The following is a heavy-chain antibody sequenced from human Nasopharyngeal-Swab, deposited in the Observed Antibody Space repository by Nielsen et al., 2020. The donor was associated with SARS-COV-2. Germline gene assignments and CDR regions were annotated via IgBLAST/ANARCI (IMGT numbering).Heavy chain of an antibody. J-gene: IGHJ6*03. Sequence: GESLKISCAASGFTFTPFSMNWVRQAPGKGLGWVASISSGSTYIYYADSVKGRFTISRDNAKNSLYLQMNSLRADDTAVYYCGRCAFPSTTSYYYYYYTDVWGKGTTVTVS. CDR1: GFTFTPFS. D-gene: IGHD1-1*01. V-gene: IGHV3-21*06. CDR3: GRCAFPSTTSYYYYYYTDV. CDR2: ISSGSTYI.